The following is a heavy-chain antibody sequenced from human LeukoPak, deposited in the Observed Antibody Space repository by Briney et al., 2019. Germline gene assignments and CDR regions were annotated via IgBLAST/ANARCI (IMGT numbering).Heavy chain of an antibody. CDR1: GFPFSSYG. Sequence: PGTSLRLSCAASGFPFSSYGMHWVRQAPDKGLEWVARLVYDARSDYANSVKGRFSISRDDSKNTLFLDMSNLRVEDTALYYCARDLSAAFDFWGQGVLVTVSS. J-gene: IGHJ4*02. D-gene: IGHD6-19*01. V-gene: IGHV3-33*01. CDR2: LVYDARS. CDR3: ARDLSAAFDF.